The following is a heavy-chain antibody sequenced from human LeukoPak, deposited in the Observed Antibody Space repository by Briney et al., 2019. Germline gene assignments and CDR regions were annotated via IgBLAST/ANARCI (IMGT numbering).Heavy chain of an antibody. CDR3: KQEPAYDIKSWYYYGMDV. CDR1: GGSISSYY. D-gene: IGHD3-9*01. CDR2: IYYSGST. V-gene: IGHV4-59*01. Sequence: PSETLSLTCTVSGGSISSYYWSWIRQPPGKGLELIGYIYYSGSTNYNPSLKSRVTISVDTSKNQFSLKLSSVTAADTAVYYCKQEPAYDIKSWYYYGMDVWGKGTTVTVSS. J-gene: IGHJ6*04.